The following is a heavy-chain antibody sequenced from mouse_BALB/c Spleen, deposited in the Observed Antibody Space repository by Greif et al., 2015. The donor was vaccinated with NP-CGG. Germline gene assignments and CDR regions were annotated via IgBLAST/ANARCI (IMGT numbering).Heavy chain of an antibody. CDR3: ARGHYYGYTDY. J-gene: IGHJ2*01. CDR2: INPYNDGT. Sequence: LVESGPELVKPGASVKMFCKASGYTFTSYVMHWVKQKPGQGLEWIGYINPYNDGTKYNEKFKGKATLTSDKSSSTAYMELSSLTSEDSAVYYCARGHYYGYTDYWGQGTTLTVSS. D-gene: IGHD1-2*01. V-gene: IGHV1-14*01. CDR1: GYTFTSYV.